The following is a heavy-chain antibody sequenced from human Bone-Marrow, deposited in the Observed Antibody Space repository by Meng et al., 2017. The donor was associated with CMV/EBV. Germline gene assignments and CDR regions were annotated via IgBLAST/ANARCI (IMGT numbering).Heavy chain of an antibody. Sequence: QVHVGESWDEVNKPGTSGEVSCKASGYTFTGYYMHWGRQAPGQGREWMGWINPNSGGTNYAQKFQGRVTMTRDTSISTAYMELSRLRSDDTAVYYCARDLSPRPKVGVHNWFDPWGQGTLVTVSS. D-gene: IGHD1-26*01. CDR1: GYTFTGYY. CDR3: ARDLSPRPKVGVHNWFDP. V-gene: IGHV1-2*02. CDR2: INPNSGGT. J-gene: IGHJ5*02.